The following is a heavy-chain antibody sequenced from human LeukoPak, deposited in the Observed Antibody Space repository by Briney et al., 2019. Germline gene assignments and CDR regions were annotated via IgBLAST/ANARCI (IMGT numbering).Heavy chain of an antibody. CDR1: GGSISTYY. V-gene: IGHV4-59*01. CDR2: INYSGSS. J-gene: IGHJ2*01. CDR3: ARRSYYDILTCYKYWYFDL. D-gene: IGHD3-9*01. Sequence: SETLSPTCTVSGGSISTYYWTWIRRPPGKGLEWIGYINYSGSSDYNPSLKSRVTISVDTSKNQFSLKLNSVTAADTAVYYCARRSYYDILTCYKYWYFDLWGRGTLVTVSS.